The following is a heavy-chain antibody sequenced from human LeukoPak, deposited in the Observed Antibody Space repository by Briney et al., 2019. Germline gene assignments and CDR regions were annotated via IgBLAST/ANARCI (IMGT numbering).Heavy chain of an antibody. CDR1: GGSISSYY. D-gene: IGHD1-1*01. Sequence: PSETLSLTCTGSGGSISSYYWSWIRQPPGKGLEWIGYVYYSGTTNYNPSLKSRVTISVDTSKNQFSLKLSSVTAADTAVYFCARDPQGGTTSDAFDIWGQGTMVTVSS. V-gene: IGHV4-59*01. CDR3: ARDPQGGTTSDAFDI. CDR2: VYYSGTT. J-gene: IGHJ3*02.